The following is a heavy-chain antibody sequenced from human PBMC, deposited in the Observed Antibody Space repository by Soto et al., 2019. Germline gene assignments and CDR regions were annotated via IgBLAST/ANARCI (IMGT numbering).Heavy chain of an antibody. J-gene: IGHJ6*02. Sequence: VQLVESGGGVVQAGRSLRLSCRASGFPFSAYGMHWVRQAPGKGLEWVAFISYDGSDKFYADFVKGRFTVSRDNSKNTMHLHMNSLRAEDTAVYYCARGYYGDLALGPRAPPRYGMDVWGQGTAVTVSS. CDR3: ARGYYGDLALGPRAPPRYGMDV. CDR2: ISYDGSDK. V-gene: IGHV3-30*03. CDR1: GFPFSAYG. D-gene: IGHD3-16*01.